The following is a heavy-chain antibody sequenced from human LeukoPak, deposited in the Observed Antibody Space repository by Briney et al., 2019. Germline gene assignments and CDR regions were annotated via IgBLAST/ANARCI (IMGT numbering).Heavy chain of an antibody. CDR2: ISGSGRST. V-gene: IGHV3-23*01. J-gene: IGHJ4*02. D-gene: IGHD1-20*01. CDR3: ARSPYNWNYGDY. Sequence: GGSLRLSCAASGFTLSSYAMSWVRQAPGKGLEWVSGISGSGRSTNYADSVKGRFTISRDNSKNTLYLQMNSLRAEDTAIYYCARSPYNWNYGDYWGQGTLVTVPS. CDR1: GFTLSSYA.